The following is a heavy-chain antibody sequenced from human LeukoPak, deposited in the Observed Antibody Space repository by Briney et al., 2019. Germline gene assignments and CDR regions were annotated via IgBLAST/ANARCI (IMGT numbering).Heavy chain of an antibody. CDR2: IYDSGST. D-gene: IGHD6-6*01. Sequence: SETLSLTCTVSGGSIRSSYYYWGWIRQPPGKGLEWIGSIYDSGSTYYNPSLKSRVTISVDTSKNQFSLKLSSVTAADTAVYYCARVPSRIAARSYYFDYWGQGTLVTVSS. CDR3: ARVPSRIAARSYYFDY. V-gene: IGHV4-39*07. CDR1: GGSIRSSYYY. J-gene: IGHJ4*02.